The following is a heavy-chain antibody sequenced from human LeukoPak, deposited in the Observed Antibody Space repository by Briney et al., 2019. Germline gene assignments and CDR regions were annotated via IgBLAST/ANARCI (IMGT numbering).Heavy chain of an antibody. Sequence: GGSLRLSCAASGFTFSSYEMSWVRQAPGKGLEWVSYISGSGKITYHADSVKGRFIISRDNAKSSLYQQMNSLRADDAAVYYCARAPWWNGMDVWGKGTTVTVSS. J-gene: IGHJ6*04. CDR1: GFTFSSYE. CDR2: ISGSGKIT. CDR3: ARAPWWNGMDV. V-gene: IGHV3-48*03. D-gene: IGHD2-15*01.